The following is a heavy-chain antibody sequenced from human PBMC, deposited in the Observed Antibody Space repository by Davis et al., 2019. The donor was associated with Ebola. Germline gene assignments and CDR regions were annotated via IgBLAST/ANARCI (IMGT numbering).Heavy chain of an antibody. Sequence: ASVKVSCKASEYTFPTYGMSWVRQAPGQGLEWMGWVGPYTGITKDSETFQDRVTLTTDTSTSTAYMELRGLRSADTAIYFCARDSHSNHYFGLDIWGEGTTVTVSS. CDR2: VGPYTGIT. V-gene: IGHV1-18*04. CDR3: ARDSHSNHYFGLDI. CDR1: EYTFPTYG. J-gene: IGHJ6*04.